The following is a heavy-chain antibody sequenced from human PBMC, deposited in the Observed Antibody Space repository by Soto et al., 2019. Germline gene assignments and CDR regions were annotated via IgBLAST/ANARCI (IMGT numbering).Heavy chain of an antibody. D-gene: IGHD1-26*01. CDR3: AVRKTGSFFDY. J-gene: IGHJ4*02. V-gene: IGHV3-23*01. CDR2: ISGSGGST. CDR1: GFTFSNAW. Sequence: PGGSLRLSCAASGFTFSNAWMSWVRQAPGKGLEWVSAISGSGGSTYYTDSVKGRFTISRDNSKSTLYLQMNSLRAEDTAVYYCAVRKTGSFFDYWGQGTLVTVSS.